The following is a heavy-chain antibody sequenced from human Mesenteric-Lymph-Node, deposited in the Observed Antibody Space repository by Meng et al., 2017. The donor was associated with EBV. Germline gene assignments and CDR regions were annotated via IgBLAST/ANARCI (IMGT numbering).Heavy chain of an antibody. V-gene: IGHV1-24*01. CDR2: FDPEDGET. CDR3: ATVGKWELLHGYY. Sequence: QVQVVQSGAEVKKPGASVKVSCKASGYTFTGYYLHWARQAPGQGLEWMGGFDPEDGETIYAQKFQGRVTMTEDTSTDTAYMELSSLRSEDTAVYYCATVGKWELLHGYYWGQGTLVTVSS. J-gene: IGHJ4*02. D-gene: IGHD1-26*01. CDR1: GYTFTGYY.